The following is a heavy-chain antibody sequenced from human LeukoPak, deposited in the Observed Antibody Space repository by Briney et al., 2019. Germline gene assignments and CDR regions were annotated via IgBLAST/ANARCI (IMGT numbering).Heavy chain of an antibody. CDR2: IKQDGSEK. J-gene: IGHJ4*02. D-gene: IGHD2-15*01. Sequence: PGGSLRLSCAASGFTFSGYCMSWVRQAPGKGLEWVANIKQDGSEKYYVDSVKGRFTISRDNAKNSLYLQMNSLRADDTAVYYCARDRKSVYWHQPHYWGQGTLVTVPS. V-gene: IGHV3-7*01. CDR3: ARDRKSVYWHQPHY. CDR1: GFTFSGYC.